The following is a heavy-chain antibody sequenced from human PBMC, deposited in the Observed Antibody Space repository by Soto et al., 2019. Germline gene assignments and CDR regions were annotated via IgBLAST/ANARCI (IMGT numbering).Heavy chain of an antibody. Sequence: QVQLQQWGAGLLKPSETLSLTCAVYGGSFSGYYWSWIRQPPGKGLDWIGENNHSGSTNYNPSLKSRVTISVDTSKNQFSLKLSSVTAADTAVYYCASRYCSSTSCYGRVDYWGQGTLVTVSS. V-gene: IGHV4-34*01. D-gene: IGHD2-2*01. CDR1: GGSFSGYY. CDR2: NNHSGST. CDR3: ASRYCSSTSCYGRVDY. J-gene: IGHJ4*02.